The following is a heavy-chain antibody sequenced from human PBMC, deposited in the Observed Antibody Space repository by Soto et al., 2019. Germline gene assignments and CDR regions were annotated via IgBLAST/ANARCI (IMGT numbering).Heavy chain of an antibody. CDR2: IYYSGST. D-gene: IGHD3-9*01. V-gene: IGHV4-59*11. Sequence: SETLSLTYTVFGSSISSHYWSWIRQPPGKGVGWIGYIYYSGSTNYNPSLKSRVTISVDTSKNQFSLKLSSVTAADTAVYYCARWTLRYCDWLLRPQYYFDYWGQGTLVTVSS. CDR3: ARWTLRYCDWLLRPQYYFDY. CDR1: GSSISSHY. J-gene: IGHJ4*02.